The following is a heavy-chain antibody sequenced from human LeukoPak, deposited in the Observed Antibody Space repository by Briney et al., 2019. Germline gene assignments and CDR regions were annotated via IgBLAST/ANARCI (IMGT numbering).Heavy chain of an antibody. V-gene: IGHV3-21*01. Sequence: GGSLRLSCAASGFTFSSYSMNWVRQAPGKGLEWVSSISSSSSYIYYADSVKGRFTISRDNAKNSLYLQMNSLRAEDTAVYYCARRNVDIVATTHFDYWGQGTLVTVSS. CDR3: ARRNVDIVATTHFDY. CDR1: GFTFSSYS. CDR2: ISSSSSYI. J-gene: IGHJ4*02. D-gene: IGHD5-12*01.